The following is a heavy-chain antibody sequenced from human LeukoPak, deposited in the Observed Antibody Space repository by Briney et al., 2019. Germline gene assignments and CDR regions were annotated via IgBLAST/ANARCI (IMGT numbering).Heavy chain of an antibody. D-gene: IGHD3-10*02. Sequence: GGSLRLSCAASGFTFSTYWMNWFRQTPEKGLEWVAKIKADGGEKDHVASVKGRFTISRDNAKNSLYLQMNSLRAEDTAVYYCAELGITMIGGVWGKGTTVTISS. J-gene: IGHJ6*04. CDR1: GFTFSTYW. CDR3: AELGITMIGGV. CDR2: IKADGGEK. V-gene: IGHV3-7*01.